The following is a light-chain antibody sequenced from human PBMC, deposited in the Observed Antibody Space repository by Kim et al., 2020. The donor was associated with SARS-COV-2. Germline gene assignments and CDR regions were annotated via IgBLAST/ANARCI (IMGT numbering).Light chain of an antibody. CDR2: GTY. CDR1: QSVCGSS. V-gene: IGKV3-20*01. CDR3: QQFGSSGVT. Sequence: CPGETATLSCWASQSVCGSSSAWYHHKPGQAPRLLIYGTYNRATGIPDRFSGSGSGTDFTLTISGLEPEDFAVYYCQQFGSSGVTFGQGTRLEIK. J-gene: IGKJ5*01.